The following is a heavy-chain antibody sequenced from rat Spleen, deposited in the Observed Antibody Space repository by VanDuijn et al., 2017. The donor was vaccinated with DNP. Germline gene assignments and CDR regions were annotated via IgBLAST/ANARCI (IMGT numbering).Heavy chain of an antibody. CDR3: ARPGGYSELSWFAY. CDR2: INPGSGGT. CDR1: GYTFTSYD. J-gene: IGHJ3*01. Sequence: QVQLQQSGAELTKPGSSVKISCKASGYTFTSYDISWIKQRPGQALEWIGAINPGSGGTGYNEKFKGKATLTVDKSSSTAFMQLSSLTPEDTAVYYCARPGGYSELSWFAYWGQGTLVTVSS. D-gene: IGHD1-11*01. V-gene: IGHV1-60*01.